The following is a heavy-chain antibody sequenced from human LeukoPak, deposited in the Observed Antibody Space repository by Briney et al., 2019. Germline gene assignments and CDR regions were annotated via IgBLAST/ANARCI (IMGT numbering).Heavy chain of an antibody. Sequence: PGRSLRLSCAASGFTFSGSAMHWVRQASGKGLEWVGRIRSKANSYATAYAASVKGRFTISRDDSKNTAYLQMNSLKTEDTAVYYCTRQVAGYDFWSGIPRSYYYYYMDVWGKGTTVTVSS. CDR3: TRQVAGYDFWSGIPRSYYYYYMDV. V-gene: IGHV3-73*01. D-gene: IGHD3-3*01. CDR2: IRSKANSYAT. CDR1: GFTFSGSA. J-gene: IGHJ6*03.